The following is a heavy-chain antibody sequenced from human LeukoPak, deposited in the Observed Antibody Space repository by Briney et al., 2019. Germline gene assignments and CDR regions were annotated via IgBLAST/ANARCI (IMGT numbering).Heavy chain of an antibody. CDR3: AKSAGLLWFRELPSLDY. CDR1: GFTFSSYA. D-gene: IGHD3-10*01. J-gene: IGHJ4*02. V-gene: IGHV3-23*01. CDR2: ISGSGGST. Sequence: GGSLRLSCAASGFTFSSYAMTWVRQAQGTGLEWDSGISGSGGSTYYADSVKGRFTISRDDSKNTLYLQMNSLRAEDTAVYYCAKSAGLLWFRELPSLDYWGQGTLVTVSA.